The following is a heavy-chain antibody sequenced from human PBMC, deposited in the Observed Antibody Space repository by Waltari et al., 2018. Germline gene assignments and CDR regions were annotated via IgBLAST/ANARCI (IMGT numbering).Heavy chain of an antibody. V-gene: IGHV1-69*05. CDR1: GGTFSSYA. J-gene: IGHJ6*03. CDR2: IIPIFGTA. D-gene: IGHD1-1*01. CDR3: ARVGIGHRNYYYYYYMDV. Sequence: QVQLVQSGAEVKKPGSSVKGSCKASGGTFSSYAISWVRQAPGQGLEWMGGIIPIFGTANDAPKFQGRVTITTDESTSTAYMELSSLRSEDTAVYYCARVGIGHRNYYYYYYMDVWGKGTTVTVSS.